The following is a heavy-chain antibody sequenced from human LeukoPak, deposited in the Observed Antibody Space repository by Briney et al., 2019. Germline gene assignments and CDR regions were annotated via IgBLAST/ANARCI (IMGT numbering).Heavy chain of an antibody. CDR2: IYYSGST. Sequence: SETLSLTCTVSGGSISSSSYYWGWIRQPPGKGLEWIGSIYYSGSTYYNPSLKSRVTMSVDTSKNQFSLKLSSVTAADTAVYYCARWRLGSPAVGRADVWGQGTTVTVSS. CDR1: GGSISSSSYY. J-gene: IGHJ6*02. D-gene: IGHD1-14*01. CDR3: ARWRLGSPAVGRADV. V-gene: IGHV4-39*07.